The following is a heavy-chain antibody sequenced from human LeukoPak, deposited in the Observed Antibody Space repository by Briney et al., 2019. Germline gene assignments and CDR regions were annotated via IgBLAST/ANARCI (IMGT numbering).Heavy chain of an antibody. CDR2: ISYDGSNK. CDR1: GFTFSSYA. Sequence: GGSLRLSCAASGFTFSSYAMHWVRQAPGKGLEWVAVISYDGSNKYYADSVKGRFTISRDNSKNTLYLQMNSLRAEDTAVYYCARDGLAVAGLSGWFDPWGQGTLVTVSS. CDR3: ARDGLAVAGLSGWFDP. D-gene: IGHD6-19*01. J-gene: IGHJ5*02. V-gene: IGHV3-30*04.